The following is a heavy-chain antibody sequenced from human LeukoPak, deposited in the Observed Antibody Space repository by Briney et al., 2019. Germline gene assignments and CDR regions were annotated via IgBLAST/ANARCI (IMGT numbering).Heavy chain of an antibody. CDR1: GFTFSTYE. CDR3: ARDSSGWYGMIDY. V-gene: IGHV3-48*03. Sequence: PGGSLRLSCAASGFTFSTYEMNWVRQTAGKGLEWVSYISGSGTTTHYADSVKGRFTISRDNAKNSLYLQMNSLRAEDTAVYYCARDSSGWYGMIDYWGQGTLVTVSS. J-gene: IGHJ4*02. CDR2: ISGSGTTT. D-gene: IGHD6-19*01.